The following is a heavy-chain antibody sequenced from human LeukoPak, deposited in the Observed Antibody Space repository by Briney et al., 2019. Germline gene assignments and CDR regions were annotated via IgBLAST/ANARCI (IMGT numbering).Heavy chain of an antibody. CDR3: ARQRDAYFDY. Sequence: GESLQISCKGSGYRFTSYWIGWVRQMHGKGLEWMGIIYPGDSDTRYSPSFQGQVTISADKSISTAYLQWSSLKASDTAMYYCARQRDAYFDYWGQGTLVTVSS. J-gene: IGHJ4*02. V-gene: IGHV5-51*01. CDR2: IYPGDSDT. CDR1: GYRFTSYW.